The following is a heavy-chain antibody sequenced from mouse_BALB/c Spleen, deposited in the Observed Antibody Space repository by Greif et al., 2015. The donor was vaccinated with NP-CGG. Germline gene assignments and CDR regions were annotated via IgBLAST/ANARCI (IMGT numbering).Heavy chain of an antibody. Sequence: EVQRVESGGGLVKPGGSLKLSCAASGFTFSDYYMYWVRQTPEKRLEWVATISDGGSYTYYPDSVKGRFTISRDNAKNSLSLQMSSLKSEDAAMYYCAKRSGLPYWYFDVWGAGTTVTVSS. CDR1: GFTFSDYY. J-gene: IGHJ1*01. CDR2: ISDGGSYT. CDR3: AKRSGLPYWYFDV. D-gene: IGHD2-2*01. V-gene: IGHV5-4*02.